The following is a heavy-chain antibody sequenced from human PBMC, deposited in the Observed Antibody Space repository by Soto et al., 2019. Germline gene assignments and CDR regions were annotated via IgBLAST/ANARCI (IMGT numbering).Heavy chain of an antibody. CDR3: ASERPDGARLDP. Sequence: QVQLQESGPGLVKPSQTLSLTCTVSGGSISSGDYYWSWIRQPPGKGLEWIGYIYYSGSTYYNPSPKTPVTVSVDTSKSQFSRKLSSVTAADTAVYYCASERPDGARLDPWGQGTLVTVSS. V-gene: IGHV4-30-4*01. J-gene: IGHJ5*02. CDR2: IYYSGST. CDR1: GGSISSGDYY. D-gene: IGHD6-6*01.